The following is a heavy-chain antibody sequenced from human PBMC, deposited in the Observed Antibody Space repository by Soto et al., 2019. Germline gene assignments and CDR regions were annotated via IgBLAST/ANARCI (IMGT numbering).Heavy chain of an antibody. CDR1: GYTFTGYY. V-gene: IGHV1-2*04. CDR3: ARSSGYYRTRYAFDI. D-gene: IGHD3-22*01. J-gene: IGHJ3*02. CDR2: INPNSGGT. Sequence: GASVKVSCKASGYTFTGYYMHWVRQAPGQGLEWMGWINPNSGGTNYAQKFQGWVTMTRDTSISTAYMELSRLRSDDTAVYYCARSSGYYRTRYAFDIWGQGTMVTVSS.